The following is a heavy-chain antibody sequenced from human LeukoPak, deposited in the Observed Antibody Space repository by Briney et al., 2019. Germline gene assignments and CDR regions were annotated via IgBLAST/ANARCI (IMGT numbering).Heavy chain of an antibody. J-gene: IGHJ6*02. Sequence: ASVKVSCKVSGFTFTSSAMQWVRQARGQRLEWIGRIVVGSGNTNYAQKFQERVTINRDMSTSTAYMELSSLRSEDTAVYYCAAVGSSGYGFYYYYGMDVWGQGTTVTVSS. D-gene: IGHD3-22*01. CDR2: IVVGSGNT. CDR3: AAVGSSGYGFYYYYGMDV. V-gene: IGHV1-58*02. CDR1: GFTFTSSA.